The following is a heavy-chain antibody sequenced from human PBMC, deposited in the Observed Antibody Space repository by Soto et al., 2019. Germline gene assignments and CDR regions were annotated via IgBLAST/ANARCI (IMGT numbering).Heavy chain of an antibody. Sequence: GGSLRLSCAASGFTFSNNAMTWVRQAPGKGLEWVSAVSDSGDRTFYADSVKGWFTISRDNSKNTLYLQMNSLRTEDTAVYYCAKDRTWRDTGSSEFDYWGQGALVTVSS. CDR1: GFTFSNNA. J-gene: IGHJ4*02. D-gene: IGHD6-6*01. CDR2: VSDSGDRT. V-gene: IGHV3-23*01. CDR3: AKDRTWRDTGSSEFDY.